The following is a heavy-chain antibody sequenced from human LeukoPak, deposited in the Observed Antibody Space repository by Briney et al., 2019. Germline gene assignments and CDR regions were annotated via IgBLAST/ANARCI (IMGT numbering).Heavy chain of an antibody. D-gene: IGHD6-13*01. CDR2: INPNSGGT. Sequence: ASVKVSCKASGYTFTGYYMHWVRQAPGQGLEWMGWINPNSGGTNYAQKFQGRVTMTRDTSISTAYMELSRLRSDDTAVYYCARVGSSSWPGGAFDIWGQGTMVTVSS. CDR3: ARVGSSSWPGGAFDI. V-gene: IGHV1-2*02. CDR1: GYTFTGYY. J-gene: IGHJ3*02.